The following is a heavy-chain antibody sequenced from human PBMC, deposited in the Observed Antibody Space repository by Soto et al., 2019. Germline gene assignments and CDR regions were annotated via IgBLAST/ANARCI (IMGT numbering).Heavy chain of an antibody. D-gene: IGHD7-27*01. V-gene: IGHV4-59*08. CDR1: NDSISTYY. CDR3: ARPGRDWGALHY. Sequence: SETLSLTCTVSNDSISTYYWTWIRQPPGKGLEWIGFIYYSGSTNYNPSLQSRVTISVDTSKNQFSLKMNSVTAADTAVYYCARPGRDWGALHYWGQGTPVTVS. CDR2: IYYSGST. J-gene: IGHJ4*02.